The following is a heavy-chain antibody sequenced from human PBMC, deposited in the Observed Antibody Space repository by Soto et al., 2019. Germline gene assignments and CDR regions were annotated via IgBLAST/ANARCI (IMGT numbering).Heavy chain of an antibody. J-gene: IGHJ5*02. Sequence: ASVKVSCKASGYTFSNFGISWVRQAPGEGLKWMGWINTYNGNTNLAQKLQGRVTMTTDTSTSTSYMELRSLRSDDTAVYYCARGVGSGTYYNQYNWFDPWGQGTLVTVPQ. D-gene: IGHD3-10*01. CDR2: INTYNGNT. CDR3: ARGVGSGTYYNQYNWFDP. CDR1: GYTFSNFG. V-gene: IGHV1-18*01.